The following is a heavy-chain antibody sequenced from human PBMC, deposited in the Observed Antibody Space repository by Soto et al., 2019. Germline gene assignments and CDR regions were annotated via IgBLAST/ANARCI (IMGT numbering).Heavy chain of an antibody. J-gene: IGHJ3*02. CDR3: ARHDDSSRWFGELLIVHDAFDI. CDR1: GGSIRSSSYY. D-gene: IGHD3-10*01. Sequence: SETLSLTSPVSGGSIRSSSYYWGWIRQPPGKGLEWIGSIYYSGGTNYNPSLKSRVTISVDTSKNQFSLKLSSVTAADTAVYYCARHDDSSRWFGELLIVHDAFDIWGQGTMVTVSS. V-gene: IGHV4-39*01. CDR2: IYYSGGT.